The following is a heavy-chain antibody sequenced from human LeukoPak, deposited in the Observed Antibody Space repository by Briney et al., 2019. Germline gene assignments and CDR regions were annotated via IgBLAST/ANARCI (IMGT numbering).Heavy chain of an antibody. Sequence: PGGSLRLSCAASGITFSNYGMHWVRQAPGKGLEWVAVIWYDGSKNYYADSVRGRFTISRDTSENILYLQKNSLRAEDTAVYYCARDGGSSIDYWGQGTLVTVSS. CDR2: IWYDGSKN. CDR1: GITFSNYG. J-gene: IGHJ4*02. D-gene: IGHD6-13*01. V-gene: IGHV3-33*01. CDR3: ARDGGSSIDY.